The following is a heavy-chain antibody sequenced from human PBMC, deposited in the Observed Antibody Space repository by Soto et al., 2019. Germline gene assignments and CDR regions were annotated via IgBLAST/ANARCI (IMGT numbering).Heavy chain of an antibody. CDR3: AKPVRVVVVPAALDY. CDR1: GFTFSSYG. CDR2: ISYDGSNK. V-gene: IGHV3-30*18. J-gene: IGHJ4*02. Sequence: QVQLVESGGGVVQPGRSLRLSCAASGFTFSSYGMHWVRQAPGKGLEWVAVISYDGSNKYYADSVKGRFTISRDNSXITLYLQMNSLRAEDTAVYYCAKPVRVVVVPAALDYWGQGTLVTVSS. D-gene: IGHD2-2*01.